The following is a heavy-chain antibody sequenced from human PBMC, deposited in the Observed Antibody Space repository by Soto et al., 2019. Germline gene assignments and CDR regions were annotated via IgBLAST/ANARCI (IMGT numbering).Heavy chain of an antibody. Sequence: QVQLVESGGGVVQPGRSLRLSCAASGFTFSSYGMHWVRQAPGKGLEWVAIISYDEIKKYYADSVKGRFTISRVNSKNTLYLQMNSLRAEDPAVYYCAKSVYNWNDGFFDYWGQGTLVTVSS. D-gene: IGHD1-1*01. J-gene: IGHJ4*02. CDR2: ISYDEIKK. CDR1: GFTFSSYG. V-gene: IGHV3-30*18. CDR3: AKSVYNWNDGFFDY.